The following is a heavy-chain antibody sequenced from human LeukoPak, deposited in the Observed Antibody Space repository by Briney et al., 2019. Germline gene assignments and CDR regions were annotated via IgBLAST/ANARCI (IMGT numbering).Heavy chain of an antibody. CDR1: GFTFSSYG. CDR2: IWYDGSNK. CDR3: ARDHGDIVVVPAASYYYGMDV. J-gene: IGHJ6*02. D-gene: IGHD2-2*01. Sequence: GGSLRLSCAASGFTFSSYGMHWVRQAPGKGLEWVAVIWYDGSNKYYADSVKGRFTISRDNSKNTLYLQMNSLRAEDTAVYYCARDHGDIVVVPAASYYYGMDVWGQGTTVTVSS. V-gene: IGHV3-33*01.